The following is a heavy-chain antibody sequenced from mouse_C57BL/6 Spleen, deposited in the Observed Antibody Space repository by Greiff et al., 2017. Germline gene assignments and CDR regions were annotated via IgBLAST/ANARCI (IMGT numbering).Heavy chain of an antibody. CDR2: IDPETGGT. CDR1: GYTFTDYE. Sequence: VQLQQSGAELVRPGASVTLSCKASGYTFTDYEMHWVKQTPVHGLEWIGAIDPETGGTAYNQKFKGKAILTADKSSSTAYMELRSLTSEDSAVYYCTRGYYGNFDYWGKGTTLTVSS. J-gene: IGHJ2*01. V-gene: IGHV1-15*01. CDR3: TRGYYGNFDY. D-gene: IGHD1-1*01.